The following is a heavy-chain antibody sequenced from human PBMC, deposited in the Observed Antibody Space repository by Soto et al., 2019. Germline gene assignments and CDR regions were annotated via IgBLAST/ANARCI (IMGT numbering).Heavy chain of an antibody. V-gene: IGHV3-53*02. CDR2: IYSGGST. J-gene: IGHJ3*02. CDR3: ARGVKNAFDI. CDR1: GFTVSSSY. Sequence: EVQLVETGGGLIQPGGSLRLSWAASGFTVSSSYMSWVRQAPGKGLEWVSVIYSGGSTYFADSVRGRFTLSRDNSKNTLYLQMNSLSAEDTAVYYCARGVKNAFDIWGQGTMVTVS.